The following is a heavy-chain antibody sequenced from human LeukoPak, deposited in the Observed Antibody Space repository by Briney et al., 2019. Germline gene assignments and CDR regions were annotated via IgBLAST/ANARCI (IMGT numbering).Heavy chain of an antibody. CDR2: ISSSGSTI. CDR3: ARDKGPGQWLFVPDY. J-gene: IGHJ4*02. CDR1: GFTFSSYA. V-gene: IGHV3-48*03. D-gene: IGHD6-19*01. Sequence: QPGGSLRLSCAASGFTFSSYAMSWVRQAPGKGLEWVSYISSSGSTIYYADSVKGRFTISRDNAKNSLYLQMNSLRAEDTAVYYCARDKGPGQWLFVPDYWGQGTLVTVSS.